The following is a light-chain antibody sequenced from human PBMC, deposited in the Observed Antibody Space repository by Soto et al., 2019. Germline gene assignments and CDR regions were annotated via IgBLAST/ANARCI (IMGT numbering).Light chain of an antibody. CDR3: QQYNNWPKT. V-gene: IGKV3-15*01. Sequence: EIVMTQSPATLSVSPAATATLSCRASQIVSSNLAWYQQKPGQAPSLLIYGASTRATGIPARFSGSGSGTEFTLNISSLQAEDFAVYYCQQYNNWPKTFGEGTKVEIK. CDR1: QIVSSN. J-gene: IGKJ1*01. CDR2: GAS.